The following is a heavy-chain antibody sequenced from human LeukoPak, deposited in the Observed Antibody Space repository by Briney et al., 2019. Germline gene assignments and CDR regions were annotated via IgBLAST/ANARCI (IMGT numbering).Heavy chain of an antibody. V-gene: IGHV5-51*01. CDR1: GYTFTNYW. Sequence: GESLKISCKGSGYTFTNYWIGWVRQMPGKGLEWMGIIWPSDSDTRYSPSFQGQVTISADKSISTAYLQWSSLKASDTAIYFCARRISGYYIDYWGQGTLVTVSS. CDR2: IWPSDSDT. CDR3: ARRISGYYIDY. D-gene: IGHD1-26*01. J-gene: IGHJ4*02.